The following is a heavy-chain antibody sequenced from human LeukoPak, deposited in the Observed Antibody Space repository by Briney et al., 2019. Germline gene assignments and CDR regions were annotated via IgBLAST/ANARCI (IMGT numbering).Heavy chain of an antibody. CDR1: GFTFSNYG. CDR3: AKDSTYSWFGGDSE. V-gene: IGHV3-30*18. CDR2: ISYDGGNK. J-gene: IGHJ4*02. D-gene: IGHD3-10*01. Sequence: GGSLRLSCAASGFTFSNYGLHWVRQAPGKGLEWVALISYDGGNKNYADSVKGRFTISRDNSKNTLYLQMNSLRPEDTAVYYCAKDSTYSWFGGDSEWGQGTLVTVST.